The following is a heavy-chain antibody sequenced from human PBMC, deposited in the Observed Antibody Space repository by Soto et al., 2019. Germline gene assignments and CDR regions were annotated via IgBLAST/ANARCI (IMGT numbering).Heavy chain of an antibody. D-gene: IGHD2-21*01. CDR2: IYHSGST. CDR1: GGSISSGGYS. V-gene: IGHV4-30-2*01. Sequence: SETLSLTCAVSGGSISSGGYSWSWSRQPPGKGLEWIGYIYHSGSTYYNPSLKSRVTISVDTSRNQLSLKLNSVTAADTAVYYCTRNLKLDSCIGGNCYRTETFDPRGQRTSVTVSS. CDR3: TRNLKLDSCIGGNCYRTETFDP. J-gene: IGHJ5*02.